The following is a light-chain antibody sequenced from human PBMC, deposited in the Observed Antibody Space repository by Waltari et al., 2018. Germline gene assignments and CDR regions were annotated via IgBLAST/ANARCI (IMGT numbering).Light chain of an antibody. J-gene: IGKJ2*01. V-gene: IGKV1-39*01. CDR2: AAV. Sequence: DIQMTQSPSSLSASVGDRVNITCRASESIINYLNWYQQKPGKAPKLLIYAAVSLQSGVPSGFSGSGSGTDFTLTISSLQVEDFATYYCQQSYNTPYTFGQVTKLDIK. CDR1: ESIINY. CDR3: QQSYNTPYT.